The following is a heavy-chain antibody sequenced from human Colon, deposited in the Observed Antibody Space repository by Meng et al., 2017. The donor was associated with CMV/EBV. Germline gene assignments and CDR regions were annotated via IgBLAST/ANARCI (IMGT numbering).Heavy chain of an antibody. Sequence: SETLSLTCAVSGASFSDYYWNWIRQSPGKGLEWIGQISHSGNTYYNPSLKSRVSMSVDTSKNQFSLKLSSVTAADTAVYYCARHGPPRDFLFDYWGQGTLVTVSS. CDR3: ARHGPPRDFLFDY. CDR2: ISHSGNT. J-gene: IGHJ4*02. D-gene: IGHD3-3*01. V-gene: IGHV4-34*01. CDR1: GASFSDYY.